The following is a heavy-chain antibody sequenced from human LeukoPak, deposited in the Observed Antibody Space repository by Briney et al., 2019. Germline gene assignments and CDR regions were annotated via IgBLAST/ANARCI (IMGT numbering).Heavy chain of an antibody. D-gene: IGHD6-13*01. CDR3: TTDFSSRGSWWFDP. V-gene: IGHV3-15*01. J-gene: IGHJ5*02. CDR2: IKSNTDGGTT. CDR1: GFTFSKSW. Sequence: PGGSLRLSCAASGFTFSKSWMGWVRQAPGKGLEWVGRIKSNTDGGTTDYAAPVKGRITISRDDSKNTLYLQMNSLKTEDTAVYYCTTDFSSRGSWWFDPWGQGTLVTVSS.